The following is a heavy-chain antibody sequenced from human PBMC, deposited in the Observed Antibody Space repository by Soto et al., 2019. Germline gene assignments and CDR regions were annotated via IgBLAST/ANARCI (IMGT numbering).Heavy chain of an antibody. CDR3: ARRVQTAVTTDYYYGIDV. J-gene: IGHJ6*01. Sequence: ASVKVSCKASGYTFTSYGISWVRQAPGQGLEWMGWISAYNGNTNYAQKLQGRVTMTTDTSTSTAYMELRSLRSDDTAVYYCARRVQTAVTTDYYYGIDVWGQGTTVTVSS. D-gene: IGHD4-17*01. V-gene: IGHV1-18*01. CDR2: ISAYNGNT. CDR1: GYTFTSYG.